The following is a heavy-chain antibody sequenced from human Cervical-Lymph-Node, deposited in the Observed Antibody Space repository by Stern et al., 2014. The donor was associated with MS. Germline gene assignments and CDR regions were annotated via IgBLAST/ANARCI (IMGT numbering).Heavy chain of an antibody. Sequence: MQLVQSGAEVKKPGESLKISCQGSAYIFSSYWIAWVRQVPGKGLEWMGAIYPAESDTRYSPSFQGQVTMSADMSTTTAYLQWDSLKASDTAMYYCARQAITGTPYAFDIWGQGTMVTVSS. V-gene: IGHV5-51*01. CDR2: IYPAESDT. CDR1: AYIFSSYW. D-gene: IGHD1-7*01. J-gene: IGHJ3*02. CDR3: ARQAITGTPYAFDI.